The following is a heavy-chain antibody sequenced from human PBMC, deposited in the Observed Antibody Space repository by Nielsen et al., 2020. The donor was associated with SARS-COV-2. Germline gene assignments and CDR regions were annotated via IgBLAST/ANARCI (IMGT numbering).Heavy chain of an antibody. D-gene: IGHD3-22*01. CDR3: TTETYYYDSSGYYYYYYYYMDV. CDR1: GFTFSNAW. Sequence: GESLKISCAASGFTFSNAWMSWVRQAPGKGLEWVGRIKSKTDGGTTDYAAPVKGRFTISRDDSKNTLYLQMNSLKTEDTAVYYCTTETYYYDSSGYYYYYYYYMDVWGKGTTVTVSS. V-gene: IGHV3-15*01. J-gene: IGHJ6*03. CDR2: IKSKTDGGTT.